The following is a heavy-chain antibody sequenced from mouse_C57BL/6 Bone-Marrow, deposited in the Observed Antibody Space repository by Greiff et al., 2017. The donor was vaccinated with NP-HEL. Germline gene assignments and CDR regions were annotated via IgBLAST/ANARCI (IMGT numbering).Heavy chain of an antibody. CDR2: MLPGSGST. V-gene: IGHV1-9*01. D-gene: IGHD2-1*01. CDR3: AREGVYYGNFRYFDV. Sequence: QVQLQQSGAELMKPGASVKLSCKATGYTFTGYWIEWVKQRPGHGLEWIGEMLPGSGSTNYNEKFKGKATFAADTSSNTAYMQLSSLTTEDSAIYYCAREGVYYGNFRYFDVWGTGTTVTVSS. CDR1: GYTFTGYW. J-gene: IGHJ1*03.